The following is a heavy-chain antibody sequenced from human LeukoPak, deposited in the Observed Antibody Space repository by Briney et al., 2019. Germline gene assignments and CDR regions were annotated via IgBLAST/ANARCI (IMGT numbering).Heavy chain of an antibody. D-gene: IGHD6-13*01. Sequence: SETLSLTCAVYGGSFSGYYWSWIRQPPGKGLEWIGEISHSGSTNYNPSLKSRVTISVDTSKNQLSLKLSSVTAADTAVYYCARESAWIAAAGTFDYWGQGTLVTVSS. V-gene: IGHV4-34*01. CDR1: GGSFSGYY. CDR2: ISHSGST. CDR3: ARESAWIAAAGTFDY. J-gene: IGHJ4*02.